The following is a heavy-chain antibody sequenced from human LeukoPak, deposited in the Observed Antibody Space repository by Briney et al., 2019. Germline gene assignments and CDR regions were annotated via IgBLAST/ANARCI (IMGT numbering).Heavy chain of an antibody. Sequence: PGGSLRLSCAASGFTFSSYGMHWVRQAPGKGLEWVAFIRYDGSNKYYADSVKGRFTISRDNSKNTLYLQMNSLRAEDTAVYYCAKDDSGSYPPYFDYWGQGTLVTVSS. D-gene: IGHD3-10*01. CDR3: AKDDSGSYPPYFDY. V-gene: IGHV3-30*02. J-gene: IGHJ4*02. CDR2: IRYDGSNK. CDR1: GFTFSSYG.